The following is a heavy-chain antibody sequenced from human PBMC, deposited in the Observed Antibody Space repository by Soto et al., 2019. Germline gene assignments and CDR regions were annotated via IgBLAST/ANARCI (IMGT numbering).Heavy chain of an antibody. J-gene: IGHJ6*02. V-gene: IGHV3-48*03. D-gene: IGHD3-10*01. CDR3: ARDAFEIYYKFGLDV. CDR1: GFSFSDYE. Sequence: GGSLRLSCAASGFSFSDYEMNWVRQTPGKGLEWLSYISSSGGTIKYADSVKGRFTISRDNAKNSLYLQMHSLRADDTAVYYCARDAFEIYYKFGLDVWGQGTPVTVSS. CDR2: ISSSGGTI.